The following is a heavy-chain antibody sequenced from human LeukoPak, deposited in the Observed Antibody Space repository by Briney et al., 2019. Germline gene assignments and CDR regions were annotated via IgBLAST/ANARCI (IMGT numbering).Heavy chain of an antibody. Sequence: GGSLRLSCAASGFTFSSYSMNWVRQAPGKGLEWVSYISSSSSTIYYADSVKGRFTISRDNAKNSLYLQMNSLRAEDTAVYYCARGDWFDPWGQGTLVTVSS. CDR2: ISSSSSTI. CDR1: GFTFSSYS. V-gene: IGHV3-48*01. CDR3: ARGDWFDP. J-gene: IGHJ5*02.